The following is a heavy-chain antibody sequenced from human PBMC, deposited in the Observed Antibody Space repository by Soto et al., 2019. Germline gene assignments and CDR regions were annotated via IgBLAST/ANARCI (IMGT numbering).Heavy chain of an antibody. Sequence: QVQLVESGGGVVQPGRSLRLSCAASGFTFSSYGMHWVRQAPGKGLEWVAVISYDGSNKYYADSVKGRFTISRDNSKNTLYLQMTSLRSEDTAVYYCAKDGVAARYYYYGMDVWGQGTTVTVSS. CDR1: GFTFSSYG. J-gene: IGHJ6*02. CDR3: AKDGVAARYYYYGMDV. V-gene: IGHV3-30*18. D-gene: IGHD6-25*01. CDR2: ISYDGSNK.